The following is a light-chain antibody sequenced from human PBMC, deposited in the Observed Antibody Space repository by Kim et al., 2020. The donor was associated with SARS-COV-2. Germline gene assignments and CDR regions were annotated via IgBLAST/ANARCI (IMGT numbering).Light chain of an antibody. V-gene: IGKV1-12*01. CDR2: AAF. CDR3: QQAYTFPYT. J-gene: IGKJ2*01. Sequence: DIQMTQSPSSVSASVGDRVTMTCRASQDIGTWLAWYQQKPGKAPKLLIYAAFNLQTGVPSRFSGSASGTDFTLTISSLLPEDFAIYFCQQAYTFPYTFGQGTKVDIK. CDR1: QDIGTW.